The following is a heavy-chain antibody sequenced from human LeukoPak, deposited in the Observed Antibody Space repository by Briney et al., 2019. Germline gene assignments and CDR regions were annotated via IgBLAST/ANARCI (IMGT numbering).Heavy chain of an antibody. CDR3: ARDYGGNSGFDY. J-gene: IGHJ4*02. CDR1: GFNFDEYG. Sequence: GGSLRLFCAASGFNFDEYGMSWVRQAPGKGLEWVANIKQDGSEKYYVDSVKGRFTISRDNAKNSLYLQMNSLRAEDTAVYYCARDYGGNSGFDYWGQGTLVTVSS. D-gene: IGHD4-23*01. V-gene: IGHV3-7*01. CDR2: IKQDGSEK.